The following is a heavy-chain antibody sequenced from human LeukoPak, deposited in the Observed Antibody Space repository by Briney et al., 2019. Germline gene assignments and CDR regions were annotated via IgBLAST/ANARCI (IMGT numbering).Heavy chain of an antibody. V-gene: IGHV4-39*07. CDR3: ARSDTYDYCFFDN. D-gene: IGHD3-16*01. J-gene: IGHJ4*02. CDR2: IYYSGST. CDR1: GGSISSSSYY. Sequence: PSETLSLTCTVSGGSISSSSYYWGWIRQPPGKGLEWIGSIYYSGSTYYNPSLKSRVTISVDTSKNQFSLKLSSVTAADTAVYYCARSDTYDYCFFDNWGQGTLVTVSS.